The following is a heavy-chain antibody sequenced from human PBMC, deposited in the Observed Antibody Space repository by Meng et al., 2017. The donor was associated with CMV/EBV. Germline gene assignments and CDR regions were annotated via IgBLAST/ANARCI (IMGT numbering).Heavy chain of an antibody. CDR1: GGSISSYY. J-gene: IGHJ4*02. D-gene: IGHD4-17*01. Sequence: DAGPGLGKPLETLSLTCLVSGGSISSYYWSWIRQPAGKGLEWIGRIYTSGSTNYNPSLKSRVTMSVDTSKNQFSLKLSSVTAADTAVYYCARGPEVDYGDYVGLDYWGQGTLVTVSS. CDR3: ARGPEVDYGDYVGLDY. V-gene: IGHV4-4*07. CDR2: IYTSGST.